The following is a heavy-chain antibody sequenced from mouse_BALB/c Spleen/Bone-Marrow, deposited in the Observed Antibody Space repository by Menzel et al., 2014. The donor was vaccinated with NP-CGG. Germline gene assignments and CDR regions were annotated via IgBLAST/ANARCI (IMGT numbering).Heavy chain of an antibody. Sequence: EVKVVESGGGLVQPGGSLKLSCATSGFTFSDYYMYWVRQTPEKRLEWVAYISSGGGSTYYPDTVKGRFTISRDNAKNTLYLQMSRLKSEDTAMYYCARHYYGSAMDYWGQGTSVTVSS. J-gene: IGHJ4*01. V-gene: IGHV5-12*02. CDR2: ISSGGGST. CDR1: GFTFSDYY. CDR3: ARHYYGSAMDY. D-gene: IGHD1-1*01.